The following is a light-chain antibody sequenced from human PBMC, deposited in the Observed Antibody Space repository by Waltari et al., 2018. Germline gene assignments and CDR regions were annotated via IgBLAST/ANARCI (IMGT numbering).Light chain of an antibody. Sequence: DIAITQSPDPLPVSLGETATINCKSSQSVVYSFNNKDYIAWYQQKPGQPPKLLIYWASTRASGVPDRFSGSGSGTDFTLTISNLQAEDVAVYYCQQYDNTPYTFGQGTRLEIK. CDR1: QSVVYSFNNKDY. J-gene: IGKJ2*01. V-gene: IGKV4-1*01. CDR2: WAS. CDR3: QQYDNTPYT.